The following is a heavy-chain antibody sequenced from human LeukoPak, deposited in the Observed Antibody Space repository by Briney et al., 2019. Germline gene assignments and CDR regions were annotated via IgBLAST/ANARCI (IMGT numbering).Heavy chain of an antibody. CDR2: ISVSTNTI. J-gene: IGHJ3*02. V-gene: IGHV3-48*01. CDR1: GFSLSNYN. D-gene: IGHD3-3*01. CDR3: AKWGPYYDFWSGSPDAFDI. Sequence: PGGSLRLSCAASGFSLSNYNMNWVRQAPGKGLEWISYISVSTNTILYADSVKGRFTISRDNSKNTLYLQMNSLRAEDTAVYYCAKWGPYYDFWSGSPDAFDIWGQGTMVTVSS.